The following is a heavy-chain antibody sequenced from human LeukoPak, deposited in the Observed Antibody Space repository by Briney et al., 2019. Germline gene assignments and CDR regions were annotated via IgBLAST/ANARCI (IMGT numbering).Heavy chain of an antibody. D-gene: IGHD6-13*01. V-gene: IGHV3-30*04. CDR1: GFTFSSYA. Sequence: GGSLRLSCAASGFTFSSYAMHWVRQAPGKGLEWVAVISYDGSKKYYADSVKGRFTISRDNSKNTLYLQMNSLRAEDTAVYYCAKGYSSSWAGEDAFDIWGQGKMVTVSS. J-gene: IGHJ3*02. CDR3: AKGYSSSWAGEDAFDI. CDR2: ISYDGSKK.